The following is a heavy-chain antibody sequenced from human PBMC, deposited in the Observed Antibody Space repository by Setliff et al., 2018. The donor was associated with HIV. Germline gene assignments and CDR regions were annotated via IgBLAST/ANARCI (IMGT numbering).Heavy chain of an antibody. J-gene: IGHJ4*02. CDR1: GDSVSSTDCL. D-gene: IGHD1-1*01. CDR3: VRVYWKVLDH. Sequence: KTSETLSLTCSVSGDSVSSTDCLWGWVRQPPGMGLQWIVTLYNSEITNYNPSFKNRVTMSVDKSRNHFSLILNSVTAADTAIYYCVRVYWKVLDHWGQGTLVTVSS. V-gene: IGHV4-39*07. CDR2: LYNSEIT.